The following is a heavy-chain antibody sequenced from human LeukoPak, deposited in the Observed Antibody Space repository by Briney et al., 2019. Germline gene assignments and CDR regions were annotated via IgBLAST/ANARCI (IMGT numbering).Heavy chain of an antibody. CDR1: GGSISSSSYY. D-gene: IGHD3-10*01. V-gene: IGHV4-39*07. CDR2: IYYSGST. Sequence: SETLSLTCTVSGGSISSSSYYWGWIRQPPGKGLEWIGSIYYSGSTYYNPSLKSRVTISVDTSKNQFSLKLSSVTAADSAVYYCARDGITMVRGTSPVDYWGQGTLVTVSS. J-gene: IGHJ4*02. CDR3: ARDGITMVRGTSPVDY.